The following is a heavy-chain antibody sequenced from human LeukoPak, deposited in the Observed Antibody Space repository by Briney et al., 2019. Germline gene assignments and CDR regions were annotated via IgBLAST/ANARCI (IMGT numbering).Heavy chain of an antibody. Sequence: GGSLRLSCAASGFTFSSYGMHWVRQAPGKGLEWGAVISYDGSNKYYADSVKGRFTISRDNSKNTLFLQMNSLRAEDTALYYCAKCISAYCSTTTCYQIDYWGQGTLVTVSS. CDR1: GFTFSSYG. CDR2: ISYDGSNK. V-gene: IGHV3-30*18. D-gene: IGHD2-2*01. J-gene: IGHJ4*02. CDR3: AKCISAYCSTTTCYQIDY.